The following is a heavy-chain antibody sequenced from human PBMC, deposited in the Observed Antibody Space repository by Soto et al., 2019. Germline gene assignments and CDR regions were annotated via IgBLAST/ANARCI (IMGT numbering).Heavy chain of an antibody. CDR2: ISAYNGNT. CDR3: ARDTNKYYGSGLKDY. V-gene: IGHV1-18*01. D-gene: IGHD3-10*01. CDR1: GYTFTSYG. J-gene: IGHJ4*02. Sequence: QVQLVQSGAEVKKPGASVKVSCKASGYTFTSYGISWVRQAPGQGLEGMGWISAYNGNTTYAQKLQGRVTMTTDTSTSTAYMELRSLRSDDKAVYYCARDTNKYYGSGLKDYWGQGTLVTVSS.